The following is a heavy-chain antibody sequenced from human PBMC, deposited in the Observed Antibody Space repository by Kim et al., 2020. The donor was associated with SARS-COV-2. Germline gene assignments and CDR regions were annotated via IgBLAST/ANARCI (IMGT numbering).Heavy chain of an antibody. CDR3: ARVYIVVVPAAIQLGAFDI. CDR1: GGSISSGDYY. D-gene: IGHD2-2*02. V-gene: IGHV4-30-4*01. Sequence: SETLSLTCTVSGGSISSGDYYWSWIRQPPGKGLEWIGYIYYSGSTYYNPSLKSRVTISVDTSKNQFSLKLSSVTAADTAVYYCARVYIVVVPAAIQLGAFDIWGQGTMVTVSS. J-gene: IGHJ3*02. CDR2: IYYSGST.